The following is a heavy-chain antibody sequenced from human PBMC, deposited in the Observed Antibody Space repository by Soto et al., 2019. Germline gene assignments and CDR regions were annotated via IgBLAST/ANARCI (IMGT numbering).Heavy chain of an antibody. CDR3: ARASNSGWYAGDY. CDR2: IWFDGSNK. CDR1: GFTFNNYG. Sequence: QVQLVESGGGVVQPGRSLRLSCAASGFTFNNYGMHWVRQAPGKRLEWVAVIWFDGSNKYYGDSVRGRFAISRDNSKNTLYLQMNSLRAEDTAVYYCARASNSGWYAGDYWGQGSLVTVSS. J-gene: IGHJ4*02. V-gene: IGHV3-33*01. D-gene: IGHD6-19*01.